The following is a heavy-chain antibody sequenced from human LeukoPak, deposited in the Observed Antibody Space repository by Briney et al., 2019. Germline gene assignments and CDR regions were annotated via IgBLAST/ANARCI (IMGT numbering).Heavy chain of an antibody. Sequence: GGSLRLSCAASGFTFSNYAMTWVCQAPGKGLEWVAGISGTGGSIYYADYVKGRFTISRDNSKNTLYLQMNSLRAEDTAVYYCGKWFPVGDYDDSGGIDYWARGTLVTVSS. CDR1: GFTFSNYA. V-gene: IGHV3-23*01. CDR3: GKWFPVGDYDDSGGIDY. J-gene: IGHJ4*02. CDR2: ISGTGGSI. D-gene: IGHD3-22*01.